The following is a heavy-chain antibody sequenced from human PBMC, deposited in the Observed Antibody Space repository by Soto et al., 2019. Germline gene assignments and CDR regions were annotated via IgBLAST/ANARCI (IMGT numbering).Heavy chain of an antibody. Sequence: ASVKVSCKASGYTFTSYARHWVRQAPGQRLEWMGWINAGNGNTKYSQKFQGRVTITRDTSASTAYMELSSLRSEDTAVYYCARDWVVPAGFDFWGQGTLVTVSS. D-gene: IGHD2-2*01. CDR1: GYTFTSYA. J-gene: IGHJ4*02. V-gene: IGHV1-3*01. CDR2: INAGNGNT. CDR3: ARDWVVPAGFDF.